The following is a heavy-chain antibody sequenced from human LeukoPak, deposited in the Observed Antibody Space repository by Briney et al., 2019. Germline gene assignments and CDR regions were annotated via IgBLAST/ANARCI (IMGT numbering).Heavy chain of an antibody. D-gene: IGHD6-13*01. J-gene: IGHJ5*02. CDR2: IHTGGTT. V-gene: IGHV4-4*07. Sequence: SETLSLTCTVSSSSIGSYYCNWIRQPAGKGLEWIGRIHTGGTTNDNPSLKGRVTMSVDTSKNQLSLKVTSVTAADTAVYYCARDIGLERQLGRPFDAWGQGTLVTVSS. CDR3: ARDIGLERQLGRPFDA. CDR1: SSSIGSYY.